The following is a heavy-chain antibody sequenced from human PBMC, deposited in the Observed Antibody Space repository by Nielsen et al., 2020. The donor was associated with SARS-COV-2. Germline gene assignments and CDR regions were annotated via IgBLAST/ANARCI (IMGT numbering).Heavy chain of an antibody. CDR3: AREGIAVAGGIDY. J-gene: IGHJ4*02. V-gene: IGHV3-7*01. D-gene: IGHD6-19*01. Sequence: GESLKISCAASGFTFSSYWMSWVRQAPGKGLEWVANIKQDGSEKYYVDSVKGRFTISRDNAKNSLYLQMNSLRAEDTAVYYCAREGIAVAGGIDYWGQGTLVTVSS. CDR1: GFTFSSYW. CDR2: IKQDGSEK.